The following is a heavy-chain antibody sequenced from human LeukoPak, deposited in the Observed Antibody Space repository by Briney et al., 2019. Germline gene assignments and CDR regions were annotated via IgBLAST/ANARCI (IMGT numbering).Heavy chain of an antibody. V-gene: IGHV3-30-3*01. CDR2: ISYDGSNK. Sequence: GGSLRFSCAASGFTFSSYAMHWVRQAPGKGLEWVAVISYDGSNKYYADSVKGRFTISRDNSKNTLYLQMNSLRAEDTAVYHCARDTRRGYSYGYFVNWGQGTLVTVSS. D-gene: IGHD5-18*01. CDR3: ARDTRRGYSYGYFVN. J-gene: IGHJ4*02. CDR1: GFTFSSYA.